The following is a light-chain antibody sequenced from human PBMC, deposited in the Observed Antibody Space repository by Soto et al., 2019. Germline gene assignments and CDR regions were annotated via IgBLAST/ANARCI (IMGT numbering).Light chain of an antibody. Sequence: EIVLTQSPGTLSLSPGESATLSCRASQGVGQYLAWFQQKPGQAPRLLIYDASTRATGIPARFSGGGSGTDFTLTISSLEPEDFAVYYCQQRSNWPLTFGPGTKVEIK. CDR1: QGVGQY. CDR2: DAS. V-gene: IGKV3-11*01. CDR3: QQRSNWPLT. J-gene: IGKJ3*01.